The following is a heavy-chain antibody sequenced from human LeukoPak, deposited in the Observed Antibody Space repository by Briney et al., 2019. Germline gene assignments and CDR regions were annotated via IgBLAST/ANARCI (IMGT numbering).Heavy chain of an antibody. CDR1: GVSISSGGYS. V-gene: IGHV4-30-2*01. D-gene: IGHD6-13*01. CDR3: ARLDSSSWYGGGALDY. Sequence: PSQTLSLTCAVSGVSISSGGYSWSWIRQPPGEALEWIGYIYHSGSTYHSPSLKGRVTISVDRSKNQFSLKLSSVTAADTAVYYCARLDSSSWYGGGALDYWGQGTLVTVSS. CDR2: IYHSGST. J-gene: IGHJ4*02.